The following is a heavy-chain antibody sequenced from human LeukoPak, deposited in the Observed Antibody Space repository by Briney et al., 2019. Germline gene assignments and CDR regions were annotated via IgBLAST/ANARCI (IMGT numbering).Heavy chain of an antibody. CDR2: IWYDGSNK. J-gene: IGHJ4*02. CDR3: ARAYYGDYFLDY. D-gene: IGHD4-17*01. Sequence: GRSLRLSCAASGFTFSSYGMHWVRQAPGKGLEWVAVIWYDGSNKYYADSVKGRFTISRDNSKNTLYLQMNSLRAEDTAVYYCARAYYGDYFLDYWGQGTVVTVSS. V-gene: IGHV3-33*01. CDR1: GFTFSSYG.